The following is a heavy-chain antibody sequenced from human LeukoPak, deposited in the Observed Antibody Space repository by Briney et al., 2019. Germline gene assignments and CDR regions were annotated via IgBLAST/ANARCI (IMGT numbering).Heavy chain of an antibody. CDR3: AERDY. J-gene: IGHJ4*02. CDR2: VYTSGST. V-gene: IGHV4-4*07. Sequence: SETLSLTRTVSGAPISNYYWSWIRQPAGKALEWIGRVYTSGSTTYNPSFRSRVTMSVDKSKNELSLKLTSVTAADTAVYYCAERDYWGQGTLVTVSS. CDR1: GAPISNYY.